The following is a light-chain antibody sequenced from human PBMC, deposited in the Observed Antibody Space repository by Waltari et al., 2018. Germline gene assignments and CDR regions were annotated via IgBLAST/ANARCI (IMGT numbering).Light chain of an antibody. CDR3: QHYVRLPAT. CDR2: GAS. Sequence: IVLTPPPGTLSLSPGERATLSCRASQSVSRSLAWYQQKPGQAPKLLIYGASTRATGIPDRFTGSGSGTDFSLTISSLEPEDFAIYFCQHYVRLPATFGQGTKVEIK. J-gene: IGKJ1*01. CDR1: QSVSRS. V-gene: IGKV3-20*01.